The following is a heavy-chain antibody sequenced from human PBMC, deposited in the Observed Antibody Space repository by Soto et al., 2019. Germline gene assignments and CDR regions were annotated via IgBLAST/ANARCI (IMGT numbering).Heavy chain of an antibody. Sequence: SETLSLTCAVYGGSFSGYYWSWIRQPPGKGLEWIGEINHSGSTNYNPSLKSRVTISVDTSKNQFSLKLRSVTAADTAVYYCARGLLDYYGSGSYSLTGWGQGTLVTVYS. V-gene: IGHV4-34*01. CDR2: INHSGST. D-gene: IGHD3-10*01. CDR3: ARGLLDYYGSGSYSLTG. CDR1: GGSFSGYY. J-gene: IGHJ4*02.